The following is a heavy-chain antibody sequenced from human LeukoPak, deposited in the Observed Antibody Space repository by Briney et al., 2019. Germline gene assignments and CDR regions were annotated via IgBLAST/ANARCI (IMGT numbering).Heavy chain of an antibody. J-gene: IGHJ6*03. V-gene: IGHV3-21*01. Sequence: MPGGSLRLSCAASGFTFSSYSMNWVRQAPGKGLEWVSSISSSSSYIYYADSVKGRFTISRDNAKNSLYLQMNSLRAEDTAVYYCARRTSYDSSGYWRGNYYYMDVWGKGTTVTVSS. CDR1: GFTFSSYS. D-gene: IGHD3-22*01. CDR2: ISSSSSYI. CDR3: ARRTSYDSSGYWRGNYYYMDV.